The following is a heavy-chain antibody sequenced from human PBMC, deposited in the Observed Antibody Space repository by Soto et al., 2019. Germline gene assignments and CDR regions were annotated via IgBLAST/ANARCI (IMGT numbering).Heavy chain of an antibody. D-gene: IGHD2-2*01. J-gene: IGHJ6*02. Sequence: PGGSLRLSCAASGFTFSSYGMHWVRQAPGKGLEWVAVIYYDGSNKYYADSVKGRFTISRDNSKNTLYLQMNSLRAEDTAVYYCAKVSSTSYLGCMDVWGQGTTVTVSS. V-gene: IGHV3-30*18. CDR2: IYYDGSNK. CDR1: GFTFSSYG. CDR3: AKVSSTSYLGCMDV.